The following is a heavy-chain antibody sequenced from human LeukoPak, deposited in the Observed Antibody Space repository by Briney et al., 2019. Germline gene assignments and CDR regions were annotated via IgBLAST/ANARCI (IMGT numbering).Heavy chain of an antibody. D-gene: IGHD3-16*01. CDR2: IHSGESP. CDR1: GYSISSGYF. V-gene: IGHV4-38-2*02. Sequence: SETLSLTCTVSGYSISSGYFWGWIRQPPGKGLEWIAIIHSGESPYYSPSLESRVTMAIDTSKNQLSLKLNSVTAADTAVYYCARGGGVRTGSRWPHSNWLDPWGQGTLVIVSS. J-gene: IGHJ5*02. CDR3: ARGGGVRTGSRWPHSNWLDP.